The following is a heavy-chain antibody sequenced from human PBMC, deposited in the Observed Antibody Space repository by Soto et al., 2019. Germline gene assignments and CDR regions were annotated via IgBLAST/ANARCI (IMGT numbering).Heavy chain of an antibody. Sequence: PSETLSLTCTVSGGSISSGGYYWSWIRQHPGKGLEWIGYIYYSGSTYYNPSLKSRVTISVDTSKNQFSLKLSSVTAADTAVYYCARGKRLGDYDFWSGYYGYYYGMDVWGQGATVTVSS. D-gene: IGHD3-3*01. J-gene: IGHJ6*02. CDR3: ARGKRLGDYDFWSGYYGYYYGMDV. V-gene: IGHV4-30-4*08. CDR2: IYYSGST. CDR1: GGSISSGGYY.